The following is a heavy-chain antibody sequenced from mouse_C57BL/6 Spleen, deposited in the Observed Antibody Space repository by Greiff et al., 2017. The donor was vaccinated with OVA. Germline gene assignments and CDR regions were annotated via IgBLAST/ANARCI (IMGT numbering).Heavy chain of an antibody. V-gene: IGHV1-66*01. CDR1: GYSFTRYY. D-gene: IGHD1-1*01. CDR2: IYPGSGNT. CDR3: ARRYYGSSYDWYFDV. J-gene: IGHJ1*03. Sequence: QVQLQQSGPELVKPGASVKISCKASGYSFTRYYIHWVTQRPGQGLEWIGWIYPGSGNTKYNEKFKGKATLTADTSSSTAYMQLSSLTSEDSAVYYCARRYYGSSYDWYFDVWGTGTTVTVSS.